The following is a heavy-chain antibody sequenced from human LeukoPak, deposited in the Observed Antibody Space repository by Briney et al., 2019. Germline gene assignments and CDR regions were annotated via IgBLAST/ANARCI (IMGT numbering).Heavy chain of an antibody. CDR2: ITSGSDLI. J-gene: IGHJ5*02. D-gene: IGHD6-6*01. V-gene: IGHV3-21*01. CDR1: GFNLKTYT. CDR3: ARDVRSSSRFDP. Sequence: GGSLRLSCAASGFNLKTYTINWVRQAPGKGLEWVSSITSGSDLIYYADSVKGRFTISRDSANDSLYLQMSSLRAEDTAVYYCARDVRSSSRFDPWGQGTLVTVSS.